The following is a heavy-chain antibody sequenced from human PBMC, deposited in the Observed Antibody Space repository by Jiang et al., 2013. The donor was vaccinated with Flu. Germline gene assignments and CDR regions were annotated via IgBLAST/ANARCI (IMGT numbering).Heavy chain of an antibody. J-gene: IGHJ6*02. Sequence: SQTLSLTCAISGDSVSSNSAAWNWIRQSPSRGLEWLGRTYYRSKWYNDYAVSVKSRITINPDTSKNQFSLQLNSVTPEDTAVYYCARASMVRGVIINPANYYYYYGMDVWGQGTTVTVSS. V-gene: IGHV6-1*01. CDR2: TYYRSKWYN. D-gene: IGHD3-10*01. CDR3: ARASMVRGVIINPANYYYYYGMDV. CDR1: GDSVSSNSAA.